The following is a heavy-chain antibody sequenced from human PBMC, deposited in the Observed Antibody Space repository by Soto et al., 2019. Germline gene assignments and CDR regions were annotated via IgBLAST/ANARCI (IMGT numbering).Heavy chain of an antibody. CDR3: ARIASRPENWCDP. D-gene: IGHD6-6*01. CDR2: IFSNDEK. CDR1: GFSLSNARMG. J-gene: IGHJ5*02. V-gene: IGHV2-26*01. Sequence: QVTLKESGHVLVKPTDTLTLTCTVSGFSLSNARMGVSWIRQPPGKALERLAHIFSNDEKAYSTSLKSRLTTAKDTSKSQVVVTMTNMDPVDPATHYCARIASRPENWCDPWGPGPLVTVSS.